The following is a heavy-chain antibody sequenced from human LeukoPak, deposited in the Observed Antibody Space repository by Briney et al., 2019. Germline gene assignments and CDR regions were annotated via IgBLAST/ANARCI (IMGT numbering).Heavy chain of an antibody. CDR1: AGSINSGDYY. CDR3: ARGIGTSYDSSRDAFDI. CDR2: IYSPGT. J-gene: IGHJ3*02. Sequence: SETLSLTCTVSAGSINSGDYYWSWIRQPAGKGLEWIGRIYSPGTNYNYNPSLKSRVSISIDTSKTQFSLKLTSVTAADTAVYYCARGIGTSYDSSRDAFDIWGQGTMVTVSS. V-gene: IGHV4-61*02. D-gene: IGHD3-22*01.